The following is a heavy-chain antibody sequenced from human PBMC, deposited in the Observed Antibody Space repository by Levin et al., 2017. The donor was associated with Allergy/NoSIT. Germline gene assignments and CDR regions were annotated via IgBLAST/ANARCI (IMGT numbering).Heavy chain of an antibody. V-gene: IGHV4-39*01. D-gene: IGHD7-27*01. J-gene: IGHJ4*02. CDR3: ASWSPTRNWASDY. CDR2: IYYSGTT. Sequence: VSGGSISSSSYYWGWIRQPPGKGLEWIGSIYYSGTTYYNPSLNSRVTMSVDTSKSQFSLKLSSVTAADTAVYYCASWSPTRNWASDYWGQGTLVTVSS. CDR1: GGSISSSSYY.